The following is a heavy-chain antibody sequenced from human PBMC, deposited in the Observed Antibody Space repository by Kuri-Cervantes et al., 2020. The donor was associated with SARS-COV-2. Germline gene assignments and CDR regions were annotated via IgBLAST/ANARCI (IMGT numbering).Heavy chain of an antibody. Sequence: GGSLRLSCAASGFTFSTYRMNWVRQAPGKGLEWVSSISSSSSYIYYADSVKGRFTISRDNAKNSLYLQMNSLRAEDTAVYYCARVGYDFWSGPNWFDPWGQGTLVTVSS. CDR3: ARVGYDFWSGPNWFDP. J-gene: IGHJ5*02. CDR2: ISSSSSYI. CDR1: GFTFSTYR. V-gene: IGHV3-21*01. D-gene: IGHD3-3*01.